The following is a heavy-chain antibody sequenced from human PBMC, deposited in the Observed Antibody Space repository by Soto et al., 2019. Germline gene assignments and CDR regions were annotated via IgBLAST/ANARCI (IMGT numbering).Heavy chain of an antibody. Sequence: ASVKVSCKVSGYTLTELSMHWVRQAPGKGLEWMGGFDPEDGETIYAQKFQGRVTMTEDTSTDTAYMELSSLRSEDTAVYYCVSHRRDGPRRPSGATYYYYGMDVWGQGTTVTVSS. V-gene: IGHV1-24*01. CDR1: GYTLTELS. CDR2: FDPEDGET. J-gene: IGHJ6*02. CDR3: VSHRRDGPRRPSGATYYYYGMDV. D-gene: IGHD1-26*01.